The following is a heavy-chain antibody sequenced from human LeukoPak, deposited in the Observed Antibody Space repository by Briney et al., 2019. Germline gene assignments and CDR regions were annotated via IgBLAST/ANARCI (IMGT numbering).Heavy chain of an antibody. V-gene: IGHV3-23*01. J-gene: IGHJ4*02. CDR3: AKGDYYGSGSYYN. D-gene: IGHD3-10*01. Sequence: GGSLRLSCAASGFTFSSYAMSWVRQAPGKGLEWVSAINGSGGRIYYADSVKGRFTISRDNSKSTLYLQMNSLRAEDTAVYYCAKGDYYGSGSYYNWGQGTLVTVSS. CDR1: GFTFSSYA. CDR2: INGSGGRI.